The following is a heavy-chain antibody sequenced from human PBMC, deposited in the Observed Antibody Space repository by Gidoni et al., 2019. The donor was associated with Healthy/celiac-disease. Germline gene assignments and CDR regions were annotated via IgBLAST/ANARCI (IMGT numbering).Heavy chain of an antibody. Sequence: QVQLVESGGGVVQPGRSLRLSCSASGFTFSSYGMHWVRQAPGKGLEWVAVISYDGSNKYYADSVKGRFTISRDNSKKTLYLQMNSLRAEDTAVYYCAKDRTGGWFDPWGQGTLVTVSS. CDR3: AKDRTGGWFDP. D-gene: IGHD3-10*01. J-gene: IGHJ5*02. V-gene: IGHV3-30*18. CDR1: GFTFSSYG. CDR2: ISYDGSNK.